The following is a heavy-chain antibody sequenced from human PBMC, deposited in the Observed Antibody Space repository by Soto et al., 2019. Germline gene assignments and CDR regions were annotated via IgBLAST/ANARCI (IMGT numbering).Heavy chain of an antibody. V-gene: IGHV4-39*01. CDR2: SSYTGNT. J-gene: IGHJ5*02. D-gene: IGHD4-17*01. Sequence: SETLSLTCTVSGASITSGNYYWGWIRQPPGKGLQWIGSSSYTGNTYFNPSLRSRVTISFDTSKNQFSLRLTSVTASDTAVYYCARETYGDYVGYFDPWGQGIQVTVSS. CDR3: ARETYGDYVGYFDP. CDR1: GASITSGNYY.